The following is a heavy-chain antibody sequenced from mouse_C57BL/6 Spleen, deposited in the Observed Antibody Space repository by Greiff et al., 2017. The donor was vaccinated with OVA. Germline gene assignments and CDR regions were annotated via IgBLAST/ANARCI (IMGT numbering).Heavy chain of an antibody. Sequence: QVQLQQPGAELVKPGASVKMSCKASGYTFTSYWITWVKQRPGQGLEWIGDIYPGSGSTNYNEKFKSKATLTVDTSSSTAYMQLSSLTSEDSAVYYGAREEGEWLLRWYFDVWGTGTTVTVSS. CDR3: AREEGEWLLRWYFDV. V-gene: IGHV1-55*01. CDR1: GYTFTSYW. D-gene: IGHD2-3*01. J-gene: IGHJ1*03. CDR2: IYPGSGST.